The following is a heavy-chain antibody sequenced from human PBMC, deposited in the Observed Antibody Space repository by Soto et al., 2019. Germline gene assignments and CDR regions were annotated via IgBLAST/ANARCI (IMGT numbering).Heavy chain of an antibody. CDR1: GGSISSQY. Sequence: SETLSLTCTVSGGSISSQYGSWIRQPPGKGLEWIGYIYYSGSTNYNPSLKSRVAISVDTSKNQFSLKVSSVTAADTAVYYCARVDFWSGRAFGYWGQGTLVTVSS. CDR2: IYYSGST. CDR3: ARVDFWSGRAFGY. D-gene: IGHD3-3*01. V-gene: IGHV4-59*08. J-gene: IGHJ4*02.